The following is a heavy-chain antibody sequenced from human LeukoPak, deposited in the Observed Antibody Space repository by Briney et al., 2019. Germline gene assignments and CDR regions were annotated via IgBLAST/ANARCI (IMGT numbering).Heavy chain of an antibody. CDR2: IKQDGSEK. CDR3: ARDPIAVAGTSHFDY. D-gene: IGHD6-19*01. Sequence: PGGSLRLSCAASGFTFSSYWMSWVRRAPGKGLEWVANIKQDGSEKYYVDSVKGRFTISRDNAKNSLYLQMNSLRAEDTAVYYCARDPIAVAGTSHFDYWGQGTLVTVSS. V-gene: IGHV3-7*01. CDR1: GFTFSSYW. J-gene: IGHJ4*02.